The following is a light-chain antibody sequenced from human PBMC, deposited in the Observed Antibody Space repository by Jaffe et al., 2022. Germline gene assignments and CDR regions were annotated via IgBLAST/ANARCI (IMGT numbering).Light chain of an antibody. J-gene: IGLJ3*02. Sequence: QSVLTQPPSVSGAPGQRVTISCTGSSSNIGAGYDVHWYQQLPGTAPKPLIYGNSNRPSGVPDRFSGSKSGTSASLAITGLQADDEADYYCQSSDKYLSGWLFGGGTKLTVL. V-gene: IGLV1-40*01. CDR3: QSSDKYLSGWL. CDR1: SSNIGAGYD. CDR2: GNS.